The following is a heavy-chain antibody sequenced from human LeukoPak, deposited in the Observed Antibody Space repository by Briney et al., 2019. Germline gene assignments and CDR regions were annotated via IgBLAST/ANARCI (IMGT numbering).Heavy chain of an antibody. J-gene: IGHJ4*02. V-gene: IGHV4-38-2*02. CDR3: ARGQWLPVFDF. Sequence: SETLSLTCIVSGYSISSGYFWGWIRQPPGKGLEWIGNIHHSGSTYYNPSLKSRVTISVDTSKNQLSLKLSSVTAADTAVYFCARGQWLPVFDFWGQGTLVTVSS. CDR2: IHHSGST. D-gene: IGHD3-22*01. CDR1: GYSISSGYF.